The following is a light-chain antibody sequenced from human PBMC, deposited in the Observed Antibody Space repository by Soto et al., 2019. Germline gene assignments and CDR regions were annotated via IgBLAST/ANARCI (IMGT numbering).Light chain of an antibody. J-gene: IGLJ1*01. CDR1: SSDVGSYNL. V-gene: IGLV2-23*02. CDR2: EVT. Sequence: QSVLTQPASVSGSPGQSITISCTGTSSDVGSYNLVSWYQQHPGKAPKLMIYEVTKRPSGVSDRFSGSKSGNTASLTISGLQAEDEADYYCCSYASSSNYVFGTGTKVTVL. CDR3: CSYASSSNYV.